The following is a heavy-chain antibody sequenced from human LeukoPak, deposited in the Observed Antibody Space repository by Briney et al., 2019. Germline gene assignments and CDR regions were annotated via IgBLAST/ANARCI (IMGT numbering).Heavy chain of an antibody. J-gene: IGHJ5*02. Sequence: SETLSLTCTVSGDSISSFYWSWIRQPPGEGLEWIGYIYSSGSTNYNPSLKSRVTISVDTSKNQFSLKLSSVTAEDTAVYYCARDNSVRDEAWWFNPWGQGTLVTVSS. V-gene: IGHV4-59*01. D-gene: IGHD5-24*01. CDR1: GDSISSFY. CDR3: ARDNSVRDEAWWFNP. CDR2: IYSSGST.